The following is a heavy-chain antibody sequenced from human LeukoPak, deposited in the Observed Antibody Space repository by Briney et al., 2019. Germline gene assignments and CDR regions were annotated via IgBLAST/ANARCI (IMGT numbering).Heavy chain of an antibody. CDR3: AREGSSVIDY. J-gene: IGHJ4*02. V-gene: IGHV4-59*01. D-gene: IGHD6-13*01. CDR2: IYYSGST. Sequence: SETLSLTCTVPGGSMSPFYWYWIRQPPGKGLEWIGYIYYSGSTNYSPSLKSRVTISVDTSKNQFSLKLTSVTAADTAVYYCAREGSSVIDYWGQGTLVTVSS. CDR1: GGSMSPFY.